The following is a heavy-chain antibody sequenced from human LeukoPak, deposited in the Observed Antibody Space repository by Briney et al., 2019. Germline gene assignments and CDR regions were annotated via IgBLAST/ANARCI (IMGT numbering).Heavy chain of an antibody. D-gene: IGHD3-10*01. J-gene: IGHJ6*03. CDR2: ISSSGSTI. CDR3: ARLVYGSGSYYYYYMDV. V-gene: IGHV3-11*01. Sequence: PGGSLRLSCAASGFTFNDYYMSWIRQAPGKGLEWLSYISSSGSTIYYADSVKGRFTISRDNAKNSLYLQMNSLRAEDTAVYYCARLVYGSGSYYYYYMDVWGKGTTVTVSS. CDR1: GFTFNDYY.